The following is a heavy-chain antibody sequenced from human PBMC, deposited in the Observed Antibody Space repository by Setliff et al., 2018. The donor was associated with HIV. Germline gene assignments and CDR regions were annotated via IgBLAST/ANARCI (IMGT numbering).Heavy chain of an antibody. D-gene: IGHD6-19*01. V-gene: IGHV3-33*01. CDR2: IWCDGSNK. CDR1: GFTFRNYG. Sequence: GGSLRLSCAASGFTFRNYGMHWVRQAPGKGLEWVAVIWCDGSNKYYADSVQGRFIISRDNSKNTLYLQMNSLRAEDTAVYYCARAPSMAVAYYFDYWGQGTLVTVSS. J-gene: IGHJ4*02. CDR3: ARAPSMAVAYYFDY.